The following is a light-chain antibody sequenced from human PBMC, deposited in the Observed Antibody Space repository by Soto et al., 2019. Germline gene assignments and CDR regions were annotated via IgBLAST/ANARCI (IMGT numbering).Light chain of an antibody. J-gene: IGLJ1*01. CDR2: EGS. CDR1: SSDVGSYNL. V-gene: IGLV2-23*01. CDR3: CSYAGNSLYV. Sequence: QSVLTQPASVSGSPGQSITISCTGTSSDVGSYNLVSRYQQHPGKAPKLMIYEGSKRPSGVSNRFSGSKSGNTASLTISGLQAEDEADYYCCSYAGNSLYVFGTGTKVTVL.